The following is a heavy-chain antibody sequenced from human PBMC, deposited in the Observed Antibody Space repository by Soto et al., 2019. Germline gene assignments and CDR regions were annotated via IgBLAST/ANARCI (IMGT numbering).Heavy chain of an antibody. Sequence: QVQLVQSGAEVKKPESSVKVSCKASGNNFNNYFINWVRQVPGQGLERMGGINPMLLITQYRQQFQGRITVTAARSPRPSFMDACRVPSEATAVYSCAGDAPPRSGIYYGVDVWRQVPTITVSS. D-gene: IGHD3-10*01. V-gene: IGHV1-69*17. J-gene: IGHJ6*01. CDR3: AGDAPPRSGIYYGVDV. CDR1: GNNFNNYF. CDR2: INPMLLIT.